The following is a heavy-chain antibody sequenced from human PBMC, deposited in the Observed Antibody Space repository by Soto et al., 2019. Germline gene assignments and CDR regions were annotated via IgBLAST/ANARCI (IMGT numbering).Heavy chain of an antibody. J-gene: IGHJ3*02. CDR1: GYTFTSYG. Sequence: ASVKVSCKASGYTFTSYGISWVRQAPGQGLEWMGWISAYNGNTNYAQKPQGRVTMATDTSTSTAYMELRSLRSDDTAVEFGAVGGRVKRVDAFDIWGQGTMVTVSS. CDR2: ISAYNGNT. D-gene: IGHD3-16*01. V-gene: IGHV1-18*01. CDR3: AVGGRVKRVDAFDI.